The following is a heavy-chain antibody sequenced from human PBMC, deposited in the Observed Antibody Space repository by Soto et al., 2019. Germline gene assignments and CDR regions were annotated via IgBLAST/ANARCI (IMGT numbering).Heavy chain of an antibody. J-gene: IGHJ3*02. CDR2: ISGSGGST. D-gene: IGHD3-3*01. V-gene: IGHV3-23*01. CDR3: AKHKRFLEWVSQAAFEI. Sequence: EVQLLESGGGLVQPGGSLRLSCAASGFTFSSYAMSWVRQAPGKGLEWVSAISGSGGSTYYADSVKGRFTISRDNSKNTLYPQMPSLRAEDTAVYYYAKHKRFLEWVSQAAFEIWGQGTMVTVSS. CDR1: GFTFSSYA.